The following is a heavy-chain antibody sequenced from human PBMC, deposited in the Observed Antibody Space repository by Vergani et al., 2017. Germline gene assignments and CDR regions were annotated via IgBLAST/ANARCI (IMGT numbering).Heavy chain of an antibody. CDR3: ARDGEKVGYRRHNYSDF. D-gene: IGHD6-25*01. V-gene: IGHV3-21*06. J-gene: IGHJ4*02. CDR2: ISSGSTYT. CDR1: EFTFSTYS. Sequence: EVQLVESGGGLVKTGGSLRLSCAASEFTFSTYSMNWVRQAPGKGLEWVSSISSGSTYTFYADSVKDRFTISRDNAKSTLYLHMSSLRAEDAAIYYCARDGEKVGYRRHNYSDFWGQGTLVTVSS.